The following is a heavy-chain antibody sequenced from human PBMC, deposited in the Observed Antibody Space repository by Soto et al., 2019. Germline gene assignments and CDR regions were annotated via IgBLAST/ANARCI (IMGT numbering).Heavy chain of an antibody. J-gene: IGHJ4*02. V-gene: IGHV5-51*01. CDR1: GYSFTSYW. CDR3: ASISMVRGVIITTFDY. D-gene: IGHD3-10*01. CDR2: IYPGDSDT. Sequence: GESLKISCKGSGYSFTSYWIGWVRQMPGKGLEWMGIIYPGDSDTRYSPSFQGQVTISADKSISTAYLQWSSLKASDTAMYYCASISMVRGVIITTFDYWGQGTLVTVSS.